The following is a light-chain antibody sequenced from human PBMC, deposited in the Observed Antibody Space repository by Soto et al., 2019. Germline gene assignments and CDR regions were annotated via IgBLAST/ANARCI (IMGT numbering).Light chain of an antibody. V-gene: IGLV1-44*01. CDR2: SNN. Sequence: QSVLTQPPSASRTPGQRVTISCSGSSSNIGSNTVNWYQQLPGTAPKLLIYSNNQRPSGVPDRFSGSKSGTSASLAISGLQSEDEADYYCAAWDDSLNAVFGGGTKLTVL. J-gene: IGLJ2*01. CDR1: SSNIGSNT. CDR3: AAWDDSLNAV.